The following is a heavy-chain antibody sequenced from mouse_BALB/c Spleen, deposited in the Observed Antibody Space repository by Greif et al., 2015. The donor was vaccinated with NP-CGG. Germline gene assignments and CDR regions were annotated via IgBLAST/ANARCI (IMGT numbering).Heavy chain of an antibody. Sequence: VHLVESGGGLVKPGGSLKLSCAASGFTFSSYAMSWVRQSPEKRLEWVAEISSGGSYTYYPDTVTGRFTISRDNAKNTLYLEMSSLRSEDTAMYYCARDRGQPGRGFAYWGQGTLVTVSA. V-gene: IGHV5-9-4*01. J-gene: IGHJ3*01. CDR3: ARDRGQPGRGFAY. CDR2: ISSGGSYT. D-gene: IGHD4-1*02. CDR1: GFTFSSYA.